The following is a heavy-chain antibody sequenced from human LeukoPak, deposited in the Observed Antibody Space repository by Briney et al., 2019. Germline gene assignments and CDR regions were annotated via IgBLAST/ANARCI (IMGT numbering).Heavy chain of an antibody. V-gene: IGHV1-69*05. Sequence: SVKVSCKASGGTFSTYAVNWVRQAPGQGLEWMGGIIPLFGTADYAQKFQGRVTITTDESTSTAYMELSSLRSEDTAIYYCARVFARGGEISGSYYYYWGQGTLVTVSS. J-gene: IGHJ4*02. CDR3: ARVFARGGEISGSYYYY. CDR2: IIPLFGTA. CDR1: GGTFSTYA. D-gene: IGHD3-10*01.